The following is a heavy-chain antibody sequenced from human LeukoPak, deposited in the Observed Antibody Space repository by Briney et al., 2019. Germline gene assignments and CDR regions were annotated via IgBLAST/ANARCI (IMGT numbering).Heavy chain of an antibody. V-gene: IGHV4-39*01. D-gene: IGHD1-1*01. CDR1: GFTFSDYY. Sequence: GSLRLSCAASGFTFSDYYMSWIRQAAGKGLEWIGSIYYSGSTYYNPSLKSRVTISVDTSKNQFSLKLSSVTAADTAVYYCARQYTHWNPFAGWGQGTLVTVSS. J-gene: IGHJ4*02. CDR3: ARQYTHWNPFAG. CDR2: IYYSGST.